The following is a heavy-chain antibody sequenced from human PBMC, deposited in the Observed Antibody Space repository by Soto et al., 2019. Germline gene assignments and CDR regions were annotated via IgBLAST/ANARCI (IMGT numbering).Heavy chain of an antibody. CDR1: WFTFTNNP. CDR3: AIARVADSSLDH. Sequence: GGSLRPSSVCFWFTFTNNPMPWVREVLGKGLEGEAFISYYSSKIFYADSVKGRFTISRDNPENTLFLHMNSPRADDTAVYYCAIARVADSSLDHWGQGILVTVSS. D-gene: IGHD3-3*01. J-gene: IGHJ4*01. V-gene: IGHV3-30*01. CDR2: ISYYSSKI.